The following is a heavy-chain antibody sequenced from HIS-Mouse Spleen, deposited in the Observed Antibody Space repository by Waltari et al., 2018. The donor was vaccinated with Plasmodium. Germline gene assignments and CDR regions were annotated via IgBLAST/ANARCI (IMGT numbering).Heavy chain of an antibody. CDR2: TNPNGGGK. CDR1: GYTFTGYY. Sequence: QVQLVQSGAEVKKPGASVKVSCKASGYTFTGYYMHWVRQARGKGLGWMGWTNPNGGGKTYAQKFKGRVTMTRDTSSSTAYMELSRLRSDDTAVYYCARDGPGETSVDYWGQGTLVTVSS. D-gene: IGHD3-16*01. CDR3: ARDGPGETSVDY. J-gene: IGHJ4*02. V-gene: IGHV1-2*02.